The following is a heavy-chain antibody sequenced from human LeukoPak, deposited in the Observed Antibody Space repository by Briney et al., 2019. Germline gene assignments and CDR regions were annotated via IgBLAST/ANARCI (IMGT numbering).Heavy chain of an antibody. J-gene: IGHJ3*02. D-gene: IGHD2-2*03. V-gene: IGHV3-23*01. CDR3: AKLAIVVVPAADDAFDI. CDR2: ISGSGGST. Sequence: PGGSLRLSCAASGFTFSSYAMSWVRQAPGKGLEWVSAISGSGGSTYYADSVKGRFTISRDNSKNTLYLQMNSLRAEDTAVYYCAKLAIVVVPAADDAFDIWGQGTMVTVSS. CDR1: GFTFSSYA.